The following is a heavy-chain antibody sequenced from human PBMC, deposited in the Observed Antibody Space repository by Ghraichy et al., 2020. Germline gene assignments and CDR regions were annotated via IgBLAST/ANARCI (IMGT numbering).Heavy chain of an antibody. CDR1: GFTFSSFN. D-gene: IGHD1-26*01. V-gene: IGHV3-48*01. J-gene: IGHJ4*02. Sequence: ESLHISCAASGFTFSSFNMNWVRQAPGMGLEWVSYISSNGNTIYYADSVRGRFTISRDNARNSLYLQMNSLRAEDTAVYYCVRSGNCDYWGQGTLVTVSS. CDR3: VRSGNCDY. CDR2: ISSNGNTI.